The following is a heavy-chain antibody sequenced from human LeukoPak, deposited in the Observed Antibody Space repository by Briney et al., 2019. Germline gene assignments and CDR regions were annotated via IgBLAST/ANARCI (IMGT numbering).Heavy chain of an antibody. Sequence: GGALRLSCSASGFSFSDYDMNWVRQAPGKGLEWVSAISGRSSHIYYGESVKGRFTISRDNAKNSLYLQMDSLGVEDTAVYYCGRAFPPLRTSSAGDLWGQGTLVIVSS. J-gene: IGHJ1*01. CDR1: GFSFSDYD. D-gene: IGHD3-16*01. V-gene: IGHV3-21*01. CDR2: ISGRSSHI. CDR3: GRAFPPLRTSSAGDL.